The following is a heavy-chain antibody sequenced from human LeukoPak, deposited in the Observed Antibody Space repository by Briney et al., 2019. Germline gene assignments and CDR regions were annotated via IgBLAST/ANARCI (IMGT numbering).Heavy chain of an antibody. V-gene: IGHV4-61*08. D-gene: IGHD3-10*01. Sequence: PSQTLSLTCAVSGGSISSGGYSWSWIRQPPGKGLEWIGYIYYSGSTNYNPSLKSRVTISVDTSKNQFSLKLSSVTAADTAVYYCARGKFGELFRVWGQGTLVTVSS. CDR3: ARGKFGELFRV. CDR2: IYYSGST. CDR1: GGSISSGGYS. J-gene: IGHJ4*02.